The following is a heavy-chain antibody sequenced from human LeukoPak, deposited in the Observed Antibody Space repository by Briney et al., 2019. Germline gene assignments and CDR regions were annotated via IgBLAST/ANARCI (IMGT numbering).Heavy chain of an antibody. Sequence: SVKVSCKASGYSFSSHDISWVRQAPGQGLEWMGGIIPIFGTANYAQKFQGRVTITADESTSTAYMELSSLRSEDTAVYYCARDQAGTIFDYWGQGTLVTVSS. D-gene: IGHD3-10*01. V-gene: IGHV1-69*13. J-gene: IGHJ4*02. CDR2: IIPIFGTA. CDR1: GYSFSSHD. CDR3: ARDQAGTIFDY.